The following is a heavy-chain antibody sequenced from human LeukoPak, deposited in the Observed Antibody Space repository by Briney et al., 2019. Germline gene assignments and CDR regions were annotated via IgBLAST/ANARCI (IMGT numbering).Heavy chain of an antibody. J-gene: IGHJ6*02. CDR1: GGSISSYY. CDR3: ARQSYTAYYYYGMGV. Sequence: PSETLSLTCTVSGGSISSYYWSWIRQPPGKGLEWIGNIYYSGSTNYNPSLKSRVTISVDTSKNQFSLRLSSVTAADTAVYYCARQSYTAYYYYGMGVWGQGTTVTVSS. D-gene: IGHD3-10*01. V-gene: IGHV4-59*08. CDR2: IYYSGST.